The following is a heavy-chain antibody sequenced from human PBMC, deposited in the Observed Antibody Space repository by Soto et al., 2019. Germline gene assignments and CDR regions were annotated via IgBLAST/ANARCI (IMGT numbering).Heavy chain of an antibody. CDR1: GGSISSGGYY. CDR3: ARALGYCTNGVCYYFDY. CDR2: IYYTGST. D-gene: IGHD2-8*01. Sequence: QVQLQESGPGLVKPSQTLSLTCTVSGGSISSGGYYWSWIRQHPGKGAEWIGYIYYTGSTYYNPSLKSRVTITVATSKNRFSLKLSSVTATDTAVYYCARALGYCTNGVCYYFDYWGQGTLVTVFS. J-gene: IGHJ4*02. V-gene: IGHV4-31*03.